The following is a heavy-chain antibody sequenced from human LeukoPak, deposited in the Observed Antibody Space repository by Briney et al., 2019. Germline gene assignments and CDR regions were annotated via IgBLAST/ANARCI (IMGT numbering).Heavy chain of an antibody. CDR3: ARARSGYHYYYGMDV. D-gene: IGHD5-12*01. CDR2: MNSNVGNT. V-gene: IGHV1-8*01. J-gene: IGHJ6*02. CDR1: GYTFTSYD. Sequence: ASVKVSCKASGYTFTSYDISRVRQATGQGLEWMGWMNSNVGNTGYEQKFQGRVTMTRNTSMRTAYMELSSLTSEDTAVYYCARARSGYHYYYGMDVWGQGTTVTVSS.